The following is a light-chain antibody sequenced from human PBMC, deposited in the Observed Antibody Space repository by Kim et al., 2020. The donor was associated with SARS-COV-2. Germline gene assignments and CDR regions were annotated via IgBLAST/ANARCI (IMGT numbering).Light chain of an antibody. CDR1: QDIRND. CDR3: LNRRTFPLT. Sequence: DIQMTQSPSSLSASVGDRVTITCRASQDIRNDLGWYQQNPGRAPKRLIYGASSLQSGVPSRFSGSGSGTEFTLTISSVQPEDFATYISLNRRTFPLTLGQGTRLGIK. J-gene: IGKJ5*01. V-gene: IGKV1-17*01. CDR2: GAS.